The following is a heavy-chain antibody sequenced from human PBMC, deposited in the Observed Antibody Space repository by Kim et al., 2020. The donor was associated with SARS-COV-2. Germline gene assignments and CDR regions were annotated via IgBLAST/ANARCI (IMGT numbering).Heavy chain of an antibody. CDR2: INHSGST. CDR3: AREAPYCSSTSCSNYQGYYYGMDV. D-gene: IGHD2-2*01. Sequence: SETLSLTCAVYGGSFSGYYWSWIRQPPGKGLEWIGEINHSGSTNYNPSLKSRVTISVDTSKNQFSLKLSSVTAADTAVYYCAREAPYCSSTSCSNYQGYYYGMDVWGQGTTVTVSS. J-gene: IGHJ6*02. V-gene: IGHV4-34*01. CDR1: GGSFSGYY.